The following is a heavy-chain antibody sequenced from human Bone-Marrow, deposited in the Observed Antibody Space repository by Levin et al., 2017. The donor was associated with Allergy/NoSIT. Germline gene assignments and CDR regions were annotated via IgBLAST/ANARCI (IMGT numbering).Heavy chain of an antibody. J-gene: IGHJ4*02. D-gene: IGHD3-22*01. Sequence: PGGSLRLSCAASGFTFSSYAMSWVRQAPGKGLEWVSAISGSGGSTYYADSVKGRFTISRDNSKNTLYLQMNSLRAEDTAVYYCAKDQLPSPNYYDSSGLDYWGQGTLVTVSS. CDR1: GFTFSSYA. CDR3: AKDQLPSPNYYDSSGLDY. V-gene: IGHV3-23*01. CDR2: ISGSGGST.